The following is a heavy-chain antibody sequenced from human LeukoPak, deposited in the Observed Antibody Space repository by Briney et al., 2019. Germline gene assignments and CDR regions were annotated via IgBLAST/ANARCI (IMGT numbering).Heavy chain of an antibody. CDR2: ISAYNGNT. V-gene: IGHV1-18*01. CDR1: GYTFTSYG. D-gene: IGHD3-22*01. Sequence: ASVKVSCKASGYTFTSYGISWVRQAPGQGLEWMGWISAYNGNTNYAQKLQGRVTMTTDTSTSTAYMELRSLRSGDTAVYYCARDLGYVSSGYYVSLDYWGQGTLVTVSS. CDR3: ARDLGYVSSGYYVSLDY. J-gene: IGHJ4*02.